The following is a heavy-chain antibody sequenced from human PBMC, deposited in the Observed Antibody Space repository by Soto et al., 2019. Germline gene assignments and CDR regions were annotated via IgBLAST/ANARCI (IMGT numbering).Heavy chain of an antibody. Sequence: GGSLRLSCAASGFTFSSYGMHWVRQAPGKGLEWVAVIWYDGSNKYYADSVKGRFTISRDNSKNTLYLQMNSLRAEDTAVYYCARELATGPRVRYYYGMDVWGQGTTVTVSS. V-gene: IGHV3-33*01. CDR3: ARELATGPRVRYYYGMDV. D-gene: IGHD2-21*02. J-gene: IGHJ6*02. CDR1: GFTFSSYG. CDR2: IWYDGSNK.